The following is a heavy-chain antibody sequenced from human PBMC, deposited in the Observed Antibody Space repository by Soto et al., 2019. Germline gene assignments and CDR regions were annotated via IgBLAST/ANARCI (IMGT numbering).Heavy chain of an antibody. J-gene: IGHJ4*02. D-gene: IGHD1-1*01. CDR2: ISWNGDDI. Sequence: VQLVASGGGLVQPGRSLRLSCAASGFNFDDYVMHWVRQAPGKGLEWVASISWNGDDIGYADSVKGRFTISRDNAKNALCLQMKSLRTEDSCLYYCAKDVTPTSLQHLDSWGQGTLVTGSS. CDR1: GFNFDDYV. CDR3: AKDVTPTSLQHLDS. V-gene: IGHV3-9*01.